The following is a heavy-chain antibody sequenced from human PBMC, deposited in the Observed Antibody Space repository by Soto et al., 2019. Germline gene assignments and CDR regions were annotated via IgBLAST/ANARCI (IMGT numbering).Heavy chain of an antibody. J-gene: IGHJ3*01. CDR1: GFTFSKYA. Sequence: PGGSLRLSCAASGFTFSKYAMSWVRQAPWKGPEWVSFISSSGNGTYYADSVKGRFTISRDNSKNTLYVQMNNLRAEDTAIYYCAKRFFGSGSPPGAFDVWGQGTMVTVSS. CDR2: ISSSGNGT. V-gene: IGHV3-23*01. D-gene: IGHD3-10*01. CDR3: AKRFFGSGSPPGAFDV.